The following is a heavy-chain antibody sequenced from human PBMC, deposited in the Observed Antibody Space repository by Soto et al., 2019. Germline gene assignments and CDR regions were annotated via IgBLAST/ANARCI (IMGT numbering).Heavy chain of an antibody. Sequence: PSETLSLTCAVYGGSFSGYYWSWIRQPPGKGLEWIGEINHSGSTNYNPPLKSRVTISVDTSKNQFSLKLSSVTAADTAVYYCAREGRNTMIDYWGQGTLVTVSS. CDR1: GGSFSGYY. CDR2: INHSGST. J-gene: IGHJ4*02. D-gene: IGHD3-22*01. V-gene: IGHV4-34*01. CDR3: AREGRNTMIDY.